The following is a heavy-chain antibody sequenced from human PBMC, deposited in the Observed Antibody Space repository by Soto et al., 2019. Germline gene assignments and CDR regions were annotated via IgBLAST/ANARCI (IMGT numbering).Heavy chain of an antibody. CDR3: ARDRYGWYPGFDLDV. CDR2: VHVSGGT. D-gene: IGHD6-19*01. V-gene: IGHV4-4*07. J-gene: IGHJ6*02. Sequence: PSETLSLTCSVSGESISNFYWSWIRQSAGKGLEWIGHVHVSGGTNYNAPLQSRVTMSVDTSSNHVSLQLTSLTVADTAVYHCARDRYGWYPGFDLDVWGPGTTVTVSS. CDR1: GESISNFY.